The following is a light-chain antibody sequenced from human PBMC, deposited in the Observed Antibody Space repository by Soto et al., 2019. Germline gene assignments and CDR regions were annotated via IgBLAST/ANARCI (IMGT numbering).Light chain of an antibody. CDR3: QQRNSYPPRT. CDR1: QGFSSN. CDR2: AAS. Sequence: DIQLTQSPSFLSASVGDRVTITCRASQGFSSNLAWYQQKPGKAPKLLIYAASSLQSGVPSRFSGSGSGTEFTLTISSLQHEDFATYYCQQRNSYPPRTFGGGTKVEIK. J-gene: IGKJ4*01. V-gene: IGKV1-9*01.